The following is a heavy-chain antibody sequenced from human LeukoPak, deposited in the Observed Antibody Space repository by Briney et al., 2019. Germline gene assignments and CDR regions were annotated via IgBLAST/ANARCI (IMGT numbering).Heavy chain of an antibody. Sequence: GGSLRLSCVASGFTFSSHDLNWVRQAPGKGLEWVSYISGSGSTIYYADSVKGRFTISRDNTKNSLYLQMNSLRAEDTAVYYCAKETVDTAMVGYYYYYYGMDVWGQGTTVTVSS. J-gene: IGHJ6*02. CDR1: GFTFSSHD. D-gene: IGHD5-18*01. V-gene: IGHV3-48*03. CDR3: AKETVDTAMVGYYYYYYGMDV. CDR2: ISGSGSTI.